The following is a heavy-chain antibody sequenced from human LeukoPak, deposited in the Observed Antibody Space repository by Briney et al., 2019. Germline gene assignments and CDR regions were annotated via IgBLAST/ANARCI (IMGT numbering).Heavy chain of an antibody. CDR2: ISYDGSNK. J-gene: IGHJ4*02. CDR1: GFTFSSYG. CDR3: ARAGWGSPPPFDY. Sequence: GGSLRLSCAASGFTFSSYGMHWVRQAPGKGLEWVAVISYDGSNKYYVDSVKGRFTISRDNSKNTLYLQMNSLRAEDTAVYYCARAGWGSPPPFDYWGQGTLVTVSS. V-gene: IGHV3-30*03. D-gene: IGHD6-19*01.